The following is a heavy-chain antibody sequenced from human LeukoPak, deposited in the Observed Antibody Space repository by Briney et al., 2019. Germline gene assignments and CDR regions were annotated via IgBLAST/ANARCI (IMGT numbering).Heavy chain of an antibody. J-gene: IGHJ3*02. Sequence: ASVKVSCKASGYTFTGYYMHWVRQAPGQGLEWMEWINPNSGGTNYAQKFQGRVTMTWDTSISTAYMELSRLRSDDTAVYYCARGGYSYGYKDDDAFDIWGQGTMVTVSS. V-gene: IGHV1-2*02. CDR3: ARGGYSYGYKDDDAFDI. CDR2: INPNSGGT. D-gene: IGHD5-18*01. CDR1: GYTFTGYY.